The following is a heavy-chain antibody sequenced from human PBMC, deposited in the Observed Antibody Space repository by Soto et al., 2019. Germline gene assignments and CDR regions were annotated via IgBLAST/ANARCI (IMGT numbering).Heavy chain of an antibody. V-gene: IGHV4-4*07. CDR2: VYASGST. J-gene: IGHJ5*01. CDR3: ARDNGYREQTWFVH. CDR1: GGSIRSYY. Sequence: SEPLSLTCTVSGGSIRSYYWSWIRQPAGKGLEWIGRVYASGSTNYDPSLKSRVTLSLDTSNNQFSLKLTSVTAADTAVYYCARDNGYREQTWFVHWGQGALVKVSS. D-gene: IGHD5-12*01.